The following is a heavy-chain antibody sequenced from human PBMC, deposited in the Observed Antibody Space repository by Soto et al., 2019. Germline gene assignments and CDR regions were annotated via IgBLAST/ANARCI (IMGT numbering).Heavy chain of an antibody. D-gene: IGHD2-21*02. CDR2: MNPNSGNT. CDR3: TRALRGDYGWIDL. J-gene: IGHJ3*01. Sequence: ASVKVSCKAFGYTFSSFDINWVRQAPGQGLEWMGRMNPNSGNTGYTQKFQGRVSMTRNFSISTAYMELSSLKSEDTAVYYCTRALRGDYGWIDLWGQGTMVTVSS. CDR1: GYTFSSFD. V-gene: IGHV1-8*02.